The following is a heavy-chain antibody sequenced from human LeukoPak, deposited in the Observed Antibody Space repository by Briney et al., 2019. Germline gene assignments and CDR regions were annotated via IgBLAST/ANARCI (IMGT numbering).Heavy chain of an antibody. CDR2: IYHSGST. D-gene: IGHD6-13*01. CDR1: GGSISSSNW. J-gene: IGHJ4*02. Sequence: SETLSLTCAVSGGSISSSNWWSWVRQPPGKGLEWIGEIYHSGSTNYNPSLKSRVTISVDKSKNQFSLKLSSVTAADTAVYYCASSPYSSRWYYFDYWGQGTLVTVSS. CDR3: ASSPYSSRWYYFDY. V-gene: IGHV4-4*02.